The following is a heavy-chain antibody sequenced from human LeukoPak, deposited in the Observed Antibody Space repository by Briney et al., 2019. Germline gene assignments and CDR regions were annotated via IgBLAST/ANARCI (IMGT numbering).Heavy chain of an antibody. CDR1: GYTFTGHF. CDR2: INPNSGGT. V-gene: IGHV1-2*02. CDR3: ASVNYCSYDVCHSYDY. J-gene: IGHJ4*02. D-gene: IGHD2-8*01. Sequence: ASVELPHTSSGYTFTGHFIHWVRQAPGQGLEWMGWINPNSGGTKFAQKFQGRVTLTRDMSISTAYMELSGLRSDDTAVYYCASVNYCSYDVCHSYDYWGKGSLVTVSS.